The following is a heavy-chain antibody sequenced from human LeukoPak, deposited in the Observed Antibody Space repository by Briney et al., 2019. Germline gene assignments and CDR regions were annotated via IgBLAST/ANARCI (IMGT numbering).Heavy chain of an antibody. D-gene: IGHD2-15*01. CDR2: ISGSGGST. J-gene: IGHJ6*02. CDR1: GFTFSSYA. Sequence: PGGSLRLSCAASGFTFSSYAMSWVRQAPGKGLEWVSAISGSGGSTYYADSVKGRFTISRDNSKNTLYLQMNSLRAEDTAVYYCARALGYCSGGSCPIYYYGMDVWGQGTTVTVSS. CDR3: ARALGYCSGGSCPIYYYGMDV. V-gene: IGHV3-23*01.